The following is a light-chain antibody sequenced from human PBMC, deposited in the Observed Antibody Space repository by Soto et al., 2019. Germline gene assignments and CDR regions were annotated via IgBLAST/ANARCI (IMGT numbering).Light chain of an antibody. Sequence: AIQMTQSPPSLSASVGDRVILTCRASQDIRNELGWYQQKPGKAPKLLIHATSNLQGGVPLRFSGSXXXTXXXLTIXXXXPEXFXXYXXXXDHSYPRTFGQGTRVEIK. CDR1: QDIRNE. V-gene: IGKV1-6*01. J-gene: IGKJ1*01. CDR3: XXDHSYPRT. CDR2: ATS.